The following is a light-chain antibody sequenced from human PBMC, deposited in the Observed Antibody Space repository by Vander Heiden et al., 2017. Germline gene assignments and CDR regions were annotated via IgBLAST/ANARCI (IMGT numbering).Light chain of an antibody. CDR2: GNS. CDR1: CSTLAARSA. V-gene: IGLV1-40*01. CDR3: QCYDISLSAWV. Sequence: SLLSPPPSLSPPPRPTLPLSSPPPCSTLAARSAVPWYQQLPGTAPKLLIYGNSDRPSGVPDRFSGSKSDTSGSLAITGLQAEDEADYYCQCYDISLSAWVFGGGTRLTVL. J-gene: IGLJ3*02.